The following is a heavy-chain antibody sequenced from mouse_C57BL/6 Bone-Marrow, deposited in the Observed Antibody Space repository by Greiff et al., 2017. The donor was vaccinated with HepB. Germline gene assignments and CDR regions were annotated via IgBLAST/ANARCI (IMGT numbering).Heavy chain of an antibody. V-gene: IGHV1-59*01. CDR3: ARGLRAAMDD. J-gene: IGHJ4*01. CDR2: IDPSDSYT. D-gene: IGHD1-1*01. CDR1: GYTFTSYW. Sequence: QVQLQQPGAELVRPGTSVKLSCKASGYTFTSYWMHWVKQRPGQGLEWIGVIDPSDSYTNYNQKFKGKATLTVDTSSSTAYMQLSSLTSEDSAVYYCARGLRAAMDDWGQGTSVTVSS.